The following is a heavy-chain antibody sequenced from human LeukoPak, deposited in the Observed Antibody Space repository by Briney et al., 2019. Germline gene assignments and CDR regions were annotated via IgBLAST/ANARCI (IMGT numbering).Heavy chain of an antibody. V-gene: IGHV3-7*01. CDR1: GFTFSSYW. Sequence: GGSLRPSCAASGFTFSSYWMSWVRQAPGKGLEWVANIKQDGSEKYYVDSVKGRFTISRDNAKNSLYLQMNSLRAEDTAVYYCAREGDGDSLDYWGQGTLVTVSS. J-gene: IGHJ4*02. CDR3: AREGDGDSLDY. CDR2: IKQDGSEK. D-gene: IGHD4-17*01.